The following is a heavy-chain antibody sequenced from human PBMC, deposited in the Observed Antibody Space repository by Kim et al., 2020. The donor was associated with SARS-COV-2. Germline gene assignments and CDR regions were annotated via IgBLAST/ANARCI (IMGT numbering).Heavy chain of an antibody. CDR3: ARAVYSSSWYSRWCDP. CDR1: GYTFTGYY. Sequence: ASVKVSCKASGYTFTGYYMHWVRQAPGQGLEWMGRINPKSGGTNYAQKFQGRVTMTRDTSISTAYMELSRLRSDDTAVYYCARAVYSSSWYSRWCDPWGQGTLVTVSS. D-gene: IGHD6-13*01. J-gene: IGHJ5*02. V-gene: IGHV1-2*06. CDR2: INPKSGGT.